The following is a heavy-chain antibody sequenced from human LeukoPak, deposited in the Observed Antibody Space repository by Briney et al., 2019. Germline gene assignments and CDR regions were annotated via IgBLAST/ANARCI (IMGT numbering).Heavy chain of an antibody. V-gene: IGHV4-34*01. J-gene: IGHJ4*02. CDR3: ARSKRGYDILTGYYRFFDY. CDR2: INHSGST. Sequence: SETLSLTCAVYGGSFSGYYWSWIRQPPGKGLEWIGEINHSGSTNYNPSLKSRVTISVDTSKNQFSRKLSSVTAADTAVYYCARSKRGYDILTGYYRFFDYWGQGTLVTVSS. CDR1: GGSFSGYY. D-gene: IGHD3-9*01.